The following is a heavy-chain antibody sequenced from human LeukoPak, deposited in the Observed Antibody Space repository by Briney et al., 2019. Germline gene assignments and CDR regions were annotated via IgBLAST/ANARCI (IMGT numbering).Heavy chain of an antibody. V-gene: IGHV4-34*01. CDR2: INHSGST. Sequence: SETLSLTCAVYGGSFSGYYWSWIRQPPGKGLEWIGEINHSGSTNYNPSLKSRVTISVDTSKNQFSLKLSSVTAADTAVYYCARVRAYCGGDCYGPFDYWGQGTLVTVSS. CDR3: ARVRAYCGGDCYGPFDY. J-gene: IGHJ4*02. D-gene: IGHD2-21*01. CDR1: GGSFSGYY.